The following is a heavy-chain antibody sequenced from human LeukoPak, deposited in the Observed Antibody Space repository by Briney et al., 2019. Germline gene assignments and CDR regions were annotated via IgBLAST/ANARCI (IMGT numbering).Heavy chain of an antibody. CDR1: GYTFTSYD. CDR3: ASPALTGLGYYFDY. Sequence: ASVKVSCKASGYTFTSYDINWVRQATGQGLEWMGWMNPNSGNAGYAQKFQGRVTMTRNTSISTAYMELSSLRSEDTAVYYCASPALTGLGYYFDYWGQGTLVTVSS. CDR2: MNPNSGNA. J-gene: IGHJ4*02. D-gene: IGHD3-9*01. V-gene: IGHV1-8*01.